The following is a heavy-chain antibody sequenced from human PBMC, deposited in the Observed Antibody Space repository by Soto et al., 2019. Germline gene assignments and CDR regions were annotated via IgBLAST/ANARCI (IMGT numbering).Heavy chain of an antibody. CDR3: ASSGYGSGSSLYGMDV. CDR1: GYTFTGYY. V-gene: IGHV1-2*04. J-gene: IGHJ6*02. D-gene: IGHD3-10*01. CDR2: INPNSGGT. Sequence: GASVKVSCKASGYTFTGYYMHWVRQAPGQGLEWMGWINPNSGGTNYAQKFQGWVTMTRDTSISTAYMELSRLRSDDTAVYYCASSGYGSGSSLYGMDVWGQGTTVTVSS.